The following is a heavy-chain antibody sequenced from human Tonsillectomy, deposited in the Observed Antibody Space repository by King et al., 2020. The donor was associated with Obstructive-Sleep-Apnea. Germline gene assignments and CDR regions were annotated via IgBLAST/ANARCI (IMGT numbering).Heavy chain of an antibody. D-gene: IGHD3-10*01. CDR1: GFTFSSYW. J-gene: IGHJ4*02. CDR3: ARGTYGSGSYPGY. Sequence: QLVQSGGGLVQPGGALRLSCAASGFTFSSYWMHWVRQAPGKGLVWVSRINSDGSSTSYADSVKGRFTISRDNAKNTLYLQMNSLRAEDTAVYHCARGTYGSGSYPGYWGQGTLVTVSS. V-gene: IGHV3-74*02. CDR2: INSDGSST.